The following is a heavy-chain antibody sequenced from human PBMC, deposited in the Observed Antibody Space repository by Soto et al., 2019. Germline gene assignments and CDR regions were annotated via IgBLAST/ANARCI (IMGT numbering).Heavy chain of an antibody. CDR2: IYYSGST. J-gene: IGHJ4*02. V-gene: IGHV4-59*01. CDR1: GGSISSYY. Sequence: QVQLQESGPGLVKPSETLSLTCTVSGGSISSYYWSWIRQPPGKGLEWIGYIYYSGSTNYNPSLKSRVTISVDTSKNQFSLKLSSVTAADTAVYYCARDRADFWSGYSPKSYYFDYWGQGTLVTVSS. D-gene: IGHD3-3*01. CDR3: ARDRADFWSGYSPKSYYFDY.